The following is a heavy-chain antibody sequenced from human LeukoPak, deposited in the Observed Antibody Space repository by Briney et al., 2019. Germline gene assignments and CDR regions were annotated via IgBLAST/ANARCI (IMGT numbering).Heavy chain of an antibody. CDR2: MSGRGDTS. Sequence: GGSLRLSCAASGFTFGTHAMTWVRQAPGKGREWVSGMSGRGDTSYYADSVKGRFTISRDNSKNTLFLQMNSLRAEDTAVYYCAKLAGIRGWFVYYFDYWGQGTLVTVS. V-gene: IGHV3-23*01. CDR1: GFTFGTHA. J-gene: IGHJ4*02. D-gene: IGHD6-19*01. CDR3: AKLAGIRGWFVYYFDY.